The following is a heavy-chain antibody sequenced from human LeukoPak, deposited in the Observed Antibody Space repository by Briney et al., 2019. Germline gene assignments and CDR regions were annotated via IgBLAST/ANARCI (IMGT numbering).Heavy chain of an antibody. CDR2: IYYSGST. CDR1: GGSISSYY. V-gene: IGHV4-59*08. J-gene: IGHJ4*02. D-gene: IGHD6-6*01. Sequence: SETLSLTCTVSGGSISSYYWSSIRQPPGKGLEWIGYIYYSGSTNYNPSLKSRVTISVDTSKNQFSLKLSSVTAADTAVYYCARQGIAARPWLDYFDYWGQGTLVTVSS. CDR3: ARQGIAARPWLDYFDY.